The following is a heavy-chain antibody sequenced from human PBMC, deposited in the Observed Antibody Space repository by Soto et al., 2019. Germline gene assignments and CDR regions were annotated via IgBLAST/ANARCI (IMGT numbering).Heavy chain of an antibody. J-gene: IGHJ4*02. D-gene: IGHD6-19*01. CDR1: GDSVSSNSAA. CDR3: ARGTLSSGWYPDFDY. CDR2: TYYRSKWYN. V-gene: IGHV6-1*01. Sequence: SQTLSLTCAISGDSVSSNSAAWNWIRQSPSRGLEWLGRTYYRSKWYNDYAVSVKRHITINPDTSKNQFSLQLNSVTPEDKAVDYWARGTLSSGWYPDFDYWGQGTLVTVSS.